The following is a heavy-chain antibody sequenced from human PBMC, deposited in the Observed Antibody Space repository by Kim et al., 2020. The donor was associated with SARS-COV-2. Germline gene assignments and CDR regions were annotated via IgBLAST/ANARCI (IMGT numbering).Heavy chain of an antibody. CDR1: GGSISSSDYY. J-gene: IGHJ2*01. CDR3: ARHLRNWYFDL. Sequence: SETLSLTCSVSGGSISSSDYYWGWIRQPPGKGLEWIATIYYSGSTYYNPSLKVRVTISVDTSKKQFSLRLCSVTAADAAVYYCARHLRNWYFDLWGRGTLVTVSS. V-gene: IGHV4-39*01. CDR2: IYYSGST.